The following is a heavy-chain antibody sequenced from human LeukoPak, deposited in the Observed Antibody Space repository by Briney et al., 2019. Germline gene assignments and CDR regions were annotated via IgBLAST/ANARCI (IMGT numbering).Heavy chain of an antibody. CDR2: INSDGSST. CDR1: GFTFSSYW. CDR3: AKGVPRYEGGAWIDAFDI. D-gene: IGHD2-21*01. V-gene: IGHV3-74*01. J-gene: IGHJ3*02. Sequence: GGSLRLSCAASGFTFSSYWMHWVRQAPGKGLVWVSRINSDGSSTSYAGSVKGRFIISRDNAKNTLSLKMNSLRAEDTALYYCAKGVPRYEGGAWIDAFDIWGQGTVVTVSS.